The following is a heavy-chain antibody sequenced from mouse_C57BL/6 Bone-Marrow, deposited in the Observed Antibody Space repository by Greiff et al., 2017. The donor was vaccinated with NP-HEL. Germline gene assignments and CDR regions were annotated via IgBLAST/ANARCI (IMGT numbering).Heavy chain of an antibody. D-gene: IGHD1-1*01. J-gene: IGHJ3*01. CDR1: GFSLTSYG. Sequence: VQRVESGPGLVAPSQSLSITCTVSGFSLTSYGVDWVRQSPGKGLEWLGVIWGVGSTNYNSALKSRLSISKDNSKSQVFLKMNSLQTDDTAMYYCAIFITAAQRVCAYWGQGTLVTVSA. CDR3: AIFITAAQRVCAY. V-gene: IGHV2-6*01. CDR2: IWGVGST.